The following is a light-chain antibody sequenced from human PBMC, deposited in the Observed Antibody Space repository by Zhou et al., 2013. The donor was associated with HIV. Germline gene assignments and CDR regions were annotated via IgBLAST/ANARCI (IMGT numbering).Light chain of an antibody. CDR1: QTIDNY. V-gene: IGKV1-39*01. J-gene: IGKJ5*01. CDR3: QQSDSVPIT. Sequence: DVQMTQSPPSLSASVGDRVTITCRASQTIDNYLNWYQHKLGKAPTLLIYGADNLATGVPSRFSGSGSGTDFALTISSLHSEDFATYYCQQSDSVPITFGQGTRLHIK. CDR2: GAD.